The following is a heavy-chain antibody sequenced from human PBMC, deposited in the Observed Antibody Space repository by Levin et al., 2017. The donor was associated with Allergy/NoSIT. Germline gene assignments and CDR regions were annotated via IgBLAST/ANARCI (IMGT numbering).Heavy chain of an antibody. Sequence: ASGPTLVKPTQTLTLTCTFSGFSLSTRGMCVSWIRQPPGKALEWLARIDWDDDKYYSTSLKTRLTISKDTSKNQVVLTMTDMDPVDTGTYYCARMEYSSSSGGNYYYGMDVWGQGTTVTVSS. CDR1: GFSLSTRGMC. D-gene: IGHD6-6*01. V-gene: IGHV2-70*11. CDR3: ARMEYSSSSGGNYYYGMDV. J-gene: IGHJ6*02. CDR2: IDWDDDK.